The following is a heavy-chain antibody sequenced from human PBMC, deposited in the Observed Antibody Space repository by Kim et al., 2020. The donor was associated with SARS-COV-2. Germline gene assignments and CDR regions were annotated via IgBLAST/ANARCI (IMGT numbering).Heavy chain of an antibody. Sequence: HADSVVSRFNITRDNANNTLYLHMTSLRAEDTAFYFCAKGTVVSKYLFEVWGRGTLVTVSS. J-gene: IGHJ2*01. V-gene: IGHV3-23*01. CDR3: AKGTVVSKYLFEV. D-gene: IGHD1-1*01.